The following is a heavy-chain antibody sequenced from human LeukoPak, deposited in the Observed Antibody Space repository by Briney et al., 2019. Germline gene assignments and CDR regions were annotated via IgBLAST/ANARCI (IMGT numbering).Heavy chain of an antibody. Sequence: SETLSLTCTVSGGSIGSYYWSWIRQPPGKGLEWIGYIYSSGSTNYNPSLKSRVTISVDTSKNQFSLKLSSVTAADTAVYYCARRITMIVPGAFDIWGQGTMVTVSS. V-gene: IGHV4-4*08. J-gene: IGHJ3*02. D-gene: IGHD3-22*01. CDR3: ARRITMIVPGAFDI. CDR1: GGSIGSYY. CDR2: IYSSGST.